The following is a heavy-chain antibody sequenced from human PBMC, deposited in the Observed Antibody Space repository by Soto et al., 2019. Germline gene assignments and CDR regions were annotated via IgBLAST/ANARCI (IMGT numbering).Heavy chain of an antibody. CDR1: GYSFTRNG. CDR3: AMVDVYVTPSPQDV. J-gene: IGHJ6*02. CDR2: INTYNGNT. V-gene: IGHV1-18*01. D-gene: IGHD3-16*01. Sequence: ASVKVTCKASGYSFTRNGSAWARQAPGQGLEWMGWINTYNGNTNYAQNLQGRVTLTTDTSTSTAYMELTSLRSNDTAIYYCAMVDVYVTPSPQDVWGQGTTVTVSS.